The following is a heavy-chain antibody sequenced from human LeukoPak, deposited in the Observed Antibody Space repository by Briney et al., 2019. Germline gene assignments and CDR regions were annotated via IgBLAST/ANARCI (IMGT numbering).Heavy chain of an antibody. D-gene: IGHD6-6*01. V-gene: IGHV4-34*01. CDR2: INHSGST. Sequence: SETLSLTCAVYGGSFSGYYWSWVRQPPGKGLEWIGEINHSGSTNYNPSLKSRVTISVDTSKNQFSLKLSSVTAADTAVYYCARGFRIAARRLACYYYGMDVWGQGTTVTVSS. J-gene: IGHJ6*02. CDR3: ARGFRIAARRLACYYYGMDV. CDR1: GGSFSGYY.